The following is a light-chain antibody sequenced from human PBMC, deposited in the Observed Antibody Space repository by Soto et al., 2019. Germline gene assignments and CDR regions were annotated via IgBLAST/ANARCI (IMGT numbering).Light chain of an antibody. V-gene: IGKV1-8*01. CDR3: QQYNSYSWT. CDR2: KAS. CDR1: QGIISY. J-gene: IGKJ1*01. Sequence: AIRMTQSPSSLSASTGDRVTITCRASQGIISYLAWYQQKPGRAPKLLIYKASTLESGVPARFSGSGSGTEFTLTISSLQPDDFATYYCQQYNSYSWTFGQGTKVDI.